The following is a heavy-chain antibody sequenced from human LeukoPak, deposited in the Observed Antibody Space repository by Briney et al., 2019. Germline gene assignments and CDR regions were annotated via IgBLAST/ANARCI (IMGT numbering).Heavy chain of an antibody. CDR3: AKDLGGSGDFWSGYYDYYFYGMDV. V-gene: IGHV3-30*18. CDR2: ISYDGNYK. J-gene: IGHJ6*02. D-gene: IGHD3-3*01. Sequence: GGSLRLSCAASGFIFSSYGMHWVRQAPGKGLEWVAVISYDGNYKYYADSVKGRFTISRDNSKNTLRLQMISLRAEDTAVYYCAKDLGGSGDFWSGYYDYYFYGMDVWGQGTTVTVSS. CDR1: GFIFSSYG.